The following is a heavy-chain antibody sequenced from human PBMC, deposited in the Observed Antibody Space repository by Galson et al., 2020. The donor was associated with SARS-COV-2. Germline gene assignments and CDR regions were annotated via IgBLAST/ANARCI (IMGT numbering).Heavy chain of an antibody. V-gene: IGHV4-39*01. CDR2: TYDSGST. D-gene: IGHD1-26*01. J-gene: IGHJ4*02. Sequence: SETLSLTCTVSGGSISSSIYFWGWIRQPPGKALQWIGTTYDSGSTYYDPSLKSRLTISVDTSKNQFSLKLSSVTAADTAVYYCARHGRGELLFPFDYWGQGISVTVSS. CDR3: ARHGRGELLFPFDY. CDR1: GGSISSSIYF.